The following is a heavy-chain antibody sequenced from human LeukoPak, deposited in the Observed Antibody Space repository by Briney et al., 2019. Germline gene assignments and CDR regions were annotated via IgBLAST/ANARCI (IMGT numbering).Heavy chain of an antibody. J-gene: IGHJ4*02. D-gene: IGHD3-16*01. CDR1: GFTFSSYG. CDR2: ISGSGGST. CDR3: AAERFYVFAY. V-gene: IGHV3-23*01. Sequence: GGSLRLSCAASGFTFSSYGMSWVRQAPGKGLEWVSAISGSGGSTYYADSVKGRFTISRDNSKNTLYLQMSSLKTEDAAVYYCAAERFYVFAYWGQGTLVTVSS.